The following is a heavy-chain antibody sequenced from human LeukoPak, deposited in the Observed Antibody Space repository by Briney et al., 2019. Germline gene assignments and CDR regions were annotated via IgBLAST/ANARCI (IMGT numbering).Heavy chain of an antibody. CDR1: GFSVSGNY. Sequence: GGSLRLSCTASGFSVSGNYISWVRQSPGQGLEWVSVTYGGGSTYYADSVKGRFTISRDNSKNTLFLQMNSLRAEDTAVYFCARGGRDAFDIWGRGTMVTVSS. CDR2: TYGGGST. CDR3: ARGGRDAFDI. V-gene: IGHV3-53*01. J-gene: IGHJ3*02.